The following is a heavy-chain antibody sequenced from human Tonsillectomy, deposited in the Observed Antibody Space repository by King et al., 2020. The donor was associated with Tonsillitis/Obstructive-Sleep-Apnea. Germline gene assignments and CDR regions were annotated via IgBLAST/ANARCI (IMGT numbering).Heavy chain of an antibody. J-gene: IGHJ5*02. CDR1: GFTFSSYS. CDR2: ISSSSSTI. D-gene: IGHD2-2*01. V-gene: IGHV3-48*02. Sequence: VQLVESGGGLVQPGGSLRLSCAASGFTFSSYSMNWVRQAPGKGLEWVSYISSSSSTIYYADSVKGRFTISRDNAKNSLYLQLNSLGDEDTAVYYCARDCRSTSCPEKYNWFDPWGQGTLVTVSS. CDR3: ARDCRSTSCPEKYNWFDP.